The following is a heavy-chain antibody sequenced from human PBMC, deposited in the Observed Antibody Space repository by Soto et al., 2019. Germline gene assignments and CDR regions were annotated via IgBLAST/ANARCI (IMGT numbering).Heavy chain of an antibody. V-gene: IGHV1-46*01. CDR3: ASSRYYDSSGYPGAFDI. Sequence: ASVKVSCKASQYSFTSYCVHWVRQAPGQGLEWMGIINPSGGSTNYAHRFQGRVTMTRDTSTSTVFMELSSLRSEDTAVYYCASSRYYDSSGYPGAFDIWGQGTMVTVSS. CDR1: QYSFTSYC. J-gene: IGHJ3*02. CDR2: INPSGGST. D-gene: IGHD3-22*01.